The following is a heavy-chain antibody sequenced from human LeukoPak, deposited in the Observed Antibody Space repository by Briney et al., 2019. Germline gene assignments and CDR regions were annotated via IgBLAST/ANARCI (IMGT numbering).Heavy chain of an antibody. D-gene: IGHD3-9*01. CDR2: IYYSGST. CDR3: AGSLDILTGYSSRHDAFDI. V-gene: IGHV4-59*01. Sequence: PSETLSLTCTVSGGSISSYYWSWIRQPPGKGLEWIGYIYYSGSTNYNPSLKSRVTISVDTSKNQFSLKLSSVTAADTAVYYCAGSLDILTGYSSRHDAFDIWGQGTMVTVSS. CDR1: GGSISSYY. J-gene: IGHJ3*02.